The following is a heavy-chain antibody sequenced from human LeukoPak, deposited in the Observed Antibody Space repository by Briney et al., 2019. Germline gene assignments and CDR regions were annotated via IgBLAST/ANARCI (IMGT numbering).Heavy chain of an antibody. V-gene: IGHV3-73*01. D-gene: IGHD5-12*01. Sequence: GGSLRLSCAASGFTFSGSAMHWVRQASGKGLEWVGRIRSKANSYATAYAASVKGRFTISRDDSKNTAYLQMNSLKTEDTAVYYCILVATIEGSVWGQGTLVTVSS. CDR2: IRSKANSYAT. J-gene: IGHJ4*02. CDR3: ILVATIEGSV. CDR1: GFTFSGSA.